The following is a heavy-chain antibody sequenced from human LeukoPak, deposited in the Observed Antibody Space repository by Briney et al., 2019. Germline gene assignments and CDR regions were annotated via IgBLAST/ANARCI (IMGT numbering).Heavy chain of an antibody. Sequence: GASVKVSCKASGGTFSSYAISWVRQAPGQGLEWMGGIIPIFGTANYAQKFQGRVTITADESTSTAYMELSSLRFEDTAVYYCATPGRDGYNFFDYWGQGTLVTVSS. J-gene: IGHJ4*02. CDR3: ATPGRDGYNFFDY. CDR2: IIPIFGTA. D-gene: IGHD5-24*01. CDR1: GGTFSSYA. V-gene: IGHV1-69*13.